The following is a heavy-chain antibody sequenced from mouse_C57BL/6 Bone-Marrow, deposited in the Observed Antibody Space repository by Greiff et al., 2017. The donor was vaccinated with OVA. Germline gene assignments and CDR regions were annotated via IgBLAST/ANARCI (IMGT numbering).Heavy chain of an antibody. D-gene: IGHD2-3*01. CDR1: GYTFTSYW. J-gene: IGHJ3*01. CDR2: IHPNSGST. CDR3: ARWGWLLFY. Sequence: QVHVKQPGAELVKPGASVKLSCKASGYTFTSYWMHWVKQRPGQGLEWIGMIHPNSGSTNYNEKFKSKATLTVDKSSSTAYMQLSSLTSEDSAVYYCARWGWLLFYWGQGTLVTVSA. V-gene: IGHV1-64*01.